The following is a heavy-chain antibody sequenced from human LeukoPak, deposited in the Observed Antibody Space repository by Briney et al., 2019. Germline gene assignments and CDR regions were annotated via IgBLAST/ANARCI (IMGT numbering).Heavy chain of an antibody. V-gene: IGHV3-7*01. Sequence: PGGSLRLSCAASGFTFSSYWMSWVRQAPGKGLEWVANIKQDGSERYYVDSVKGRFTISRDNSKSTLYLHLNIPRPEDTAVYYCTRSVVTTADFDYWGQGTLVAVSS. D-gene: IGHD2-21*02. CDR3: TRSVVTTADFDY. J-gene: IGHJ4*02. CDR2: IKQDGSER. CDR1: GFTFSSYW.